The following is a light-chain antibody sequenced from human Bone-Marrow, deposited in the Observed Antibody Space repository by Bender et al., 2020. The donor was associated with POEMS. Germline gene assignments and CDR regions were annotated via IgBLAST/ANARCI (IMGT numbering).Light chain of an antibody. CDR2: DVS. CDR3: CSYAGSLWV. Sequence: QSALTQPASVSGSPGQSITISCTGTSSDVENYNIVSWYQQHPGKAPKLMIYDVSKRPSGVPDRFSGSKSGNTASLTISGLQAEDEADYYCCSYAGSLWVFGGGTKLTVL. J-gene: IGLJ3*02. V-gene: IGLV2-23*02. CDR1: SSDVENYNI.